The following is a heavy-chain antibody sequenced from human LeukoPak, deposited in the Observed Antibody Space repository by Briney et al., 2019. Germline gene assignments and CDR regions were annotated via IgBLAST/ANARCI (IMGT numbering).Heavy chain of an antibody. CDR2: IRYDGSNK. V-gene: IGHV3-30*02. CDR1: GFTFSSYG. D-gene: IGHD2-2*03. CDR3: AKDGYCSSTSCYNYYYYYGMDV. J-gene: IGHJ6*02. Sequence: QSGGSLRLSCAASGFTFSSYGMHWVRQAPGKGLEWVAFIRYDGSNKYYADSVKGRFTISRDNSKNTLYLQMNSLRAEDTAVYYCAKDGYCSSTSCYNYYYYYGMDVWGQGTTVTVSS.